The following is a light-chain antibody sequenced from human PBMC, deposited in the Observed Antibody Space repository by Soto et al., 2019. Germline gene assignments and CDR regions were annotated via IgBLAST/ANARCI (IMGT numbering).Light chain of an antibody. J-gene: IGKJ1*01. CDR2: DVS. V-gene: IGKV3-20*01. CDR3: QQYVSSPWA. Sequence: ETVMTQSPATLSVSPGGRVTLSCRASQSVSSNLAWYQQKPGQAPRLLIYDVSNRATGIPARFSGSGSGTDFTLTISRLEPEDFAVYYCQQYVSSPWAFGQGTKVDIK. CDR1: QSVSSN.